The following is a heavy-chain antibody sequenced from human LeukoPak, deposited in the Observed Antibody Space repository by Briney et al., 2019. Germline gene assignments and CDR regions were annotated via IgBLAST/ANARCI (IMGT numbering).Heavy chain of an antibody. D-gene: IGHD5-24*01. J-gene: IGHJ4*02. CDR2: ISGSGGST. Sequence: PGGSLRLSCAASGFTFSSYEMNWVRQAPGKGLEWVSTISGSGGSTYYADSVKGRFTISRDNSKNTLYLQMNSLRAEDTAVYYCANLAVEMATTPRSYWGQGTLVTVSS. V-gene: IGHV3-23*01. CDR1: GFTFSSYE. CDR3: ANLAVEMATTPRSY.